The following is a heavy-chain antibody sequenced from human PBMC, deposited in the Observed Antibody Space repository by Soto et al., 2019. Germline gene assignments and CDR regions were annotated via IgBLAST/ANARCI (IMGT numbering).Heavy chain of an antibody. CDR2: INSDGSRT. Sequence: GGSLSLACAASGVTFSSYWMHWVRQAPGKGLVWVSRINSDGSRTNYADSVKGRFTISRDNAKNTLYLQMNSLRVEETAVYYCARGVRGAYGLDIWGQGTMVTVSS. CDR3: ARGVRGAYGLDI. J-gene: IGHJ3*02. V-gene: IGHV3-74*01. D-gene: IGHD2-21*01. CDR1: GVTFSSYW.